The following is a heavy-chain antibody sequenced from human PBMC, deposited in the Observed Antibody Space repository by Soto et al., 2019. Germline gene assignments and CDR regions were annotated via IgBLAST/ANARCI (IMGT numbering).Heavy chain of an antibody. J-gene: IGHJ4*01. CDR3: ARSHTYSSVWYVPLDY. V-gene: IGHV5-51*01. Sequence: GESLKISCKGSGYSFTSYWIGWVRQMPGKGLEKKGIIYPGDSDNRYSPYFQGQVTISADKSISTAYLQWSSLKASDTSMYYFARSHTYSSVWYVPLDYCCHVTLVSVSS. D-gene: IGHD6-19*01. CDR2: IYPGDSDN. CDR1: GYSFTSYW.